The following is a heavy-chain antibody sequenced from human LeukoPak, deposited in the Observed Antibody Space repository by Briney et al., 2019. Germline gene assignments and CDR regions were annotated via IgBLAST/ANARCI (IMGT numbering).Heavy chain of an antibody. CDR1: GGSFSDYY. J-gene: IGHJ4*02. D-gene: IGHD3/OR15-3a*01. V-gene: IGHV4-34*01. CDR3: ARGRTIDY. Sequence: SETLSLTCAVYGGSFSDYYWTWIRQPPGKGLEWIGEINHRGSTHYNPSLKSRVTISVDTSKKQFSLKLSSVSAADTAVYYCARGRTIDYWGQGTLVTVSS. CDR2: INHRGST.